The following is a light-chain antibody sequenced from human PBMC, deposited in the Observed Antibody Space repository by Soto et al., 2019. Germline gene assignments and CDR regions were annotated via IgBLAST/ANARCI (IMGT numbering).Light chain of an antibody. CDR2: DTS. Sequence: EIVLTQSPATLSLSPGARATLSCRASQSVSSSLAWYQQKPGQAPRLLIYDTSNRATGIPARFSGSGSGTDFTLTSSSLEPEDFAVYYCQQRANWRITFGQGTRLDIK. CDR1: QSVSSS. CDR3: QQRANWRIT. J-gene: IGKJ5*01. V-gene: IGKV3-11*01.